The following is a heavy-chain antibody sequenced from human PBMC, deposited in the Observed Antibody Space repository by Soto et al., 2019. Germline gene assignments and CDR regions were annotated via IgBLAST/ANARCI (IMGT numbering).Heavy chain of an antibody. CDR1: GFTFSSYG. CDR2: ISYDGSNK. Sequence: GGSLRLSCAASGFTFSSYGMHWVRQAPGKGLEWVAVISYDGSNKYYADSVKGRFTISRDNSKNTLYLQMNSLRAEDTAVYYCAKGDEWLPFDYWGQGTLVTVSS. D-gene: IGHD3-3*01. V-gene: IGHV3-30*18. CDR3: AKGDEWLPFDY. J-gene: IGHJ4*02.